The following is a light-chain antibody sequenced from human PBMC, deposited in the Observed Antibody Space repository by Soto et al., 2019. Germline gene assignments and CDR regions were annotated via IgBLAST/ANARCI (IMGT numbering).Light chain of an antibody. V-gene: IGKV3-20*01. Sequence: IVLTQSPGTLTLSPGERATLSCRASQSVSSNYLAWYQQKPGQAPRLLIYGASSRATDIPDRFSGSGSGTDFTLTISRLEPEDFAVYYCQQYGISPRTFGQGTKVEIK. J-gene: IGKJ1*01. CDR3: QQYGISPRT. CDR2: GAS. CDR1: QSVSSNY.